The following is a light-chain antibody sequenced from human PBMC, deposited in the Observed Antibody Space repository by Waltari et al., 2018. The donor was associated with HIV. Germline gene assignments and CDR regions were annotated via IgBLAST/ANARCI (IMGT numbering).Light chain of an antibody. CDR3: QQFKSYPLT. Sequence: IQLTQSPSFLSASVGDRVTLTCRATQGISTYLAWYQQKPGKAPNLLIFTASGLKSGVPSRFSGSGSGTEFTLTISGLQPEDSATYYCQQFKSYPLTFGGGTKVEIK. CDR1: QGISTY. J-gene: IGKJ4*01. CDR2: TAS. V-gene: IGKV1-9*01.